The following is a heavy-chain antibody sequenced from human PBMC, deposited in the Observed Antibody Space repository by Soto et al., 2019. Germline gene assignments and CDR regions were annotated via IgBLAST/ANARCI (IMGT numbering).Heavy chain of an antibody. CDR2: IYTSGST. V-gene: IGHV4-4*07. CDR3: ARASYYYDSSGYYDYWYFDL. J-gene: IGHJ2*01. Sequence: PSETLSLTCTVSGGSISSYYWSWIRQPAGKGLEWIGRIYTSGSTNYNPSLKSRVTMSVDTSKNQFSLKLSSVTAADTAVYYCARASYYYDSSGYYDYWYFDLWGRGTLVTVSS. CDR1: GGSISSYY. D-gene: IGHD3-22*01.